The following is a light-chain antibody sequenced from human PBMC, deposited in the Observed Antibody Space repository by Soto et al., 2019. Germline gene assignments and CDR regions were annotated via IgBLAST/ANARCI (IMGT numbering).Light chain of an antibody. V-gene: IGLV2-14*01. CDR1: SSDVGGYNY. Sequence: QSVLTQPASVSGSPGQSITISCTGTSSDVGGYNYVSWYQQHPGKAPKLMIYDVSNRPSGVSNRFSGSKSGNTASLTISGLQAEDEAVYYCSSYTSSSTLGGVFGTGTKVTVL. J-gene: IGLJ1*01. CDR3: SSYTSSSTLGGV. CDR2: DVS.